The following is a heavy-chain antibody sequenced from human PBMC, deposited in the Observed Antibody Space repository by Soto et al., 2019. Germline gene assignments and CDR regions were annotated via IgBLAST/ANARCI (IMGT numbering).Heavy chain of an antibody. Sequence: ASETLSLTCTVSGGSISSSSYYWGWIRQPPGKGLEWIGSIYYSGSTYYNPSLKSRVTISVDTSKNQFSLKLSSVTAADTAVYYCARQSRLRFLEWLSWFDPWGQGTLVTVSS. D-gene: IGHD3-3*01. CDR3: ARQSRLRFLEWLSWFDP. CDR1: GGSISSSSYY. V-gene: IGHV4-39*01. J-gene: IGHJ5*02. CDR2: IYYSGST.